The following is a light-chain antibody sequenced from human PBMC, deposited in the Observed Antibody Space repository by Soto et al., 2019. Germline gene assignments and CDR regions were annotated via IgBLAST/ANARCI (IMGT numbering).Light chain of an antibody. Sequence: QSVLTQPPSASGTPGQRVTISCSGSSSNIGSNFVHWYQHLLGAAPKLLIYTNNHRPSGVPDRFSGSKSGTSASLAISGLRSEDEADYYCATWDDSLSGVIFGGGTKVTVL. CDR3: ATWDDSLSGVI. CDR2: TNN. CDR1: SSNIGSNF. V-gene: IGLV1-47*01. J-gene: IGLJ2*01.